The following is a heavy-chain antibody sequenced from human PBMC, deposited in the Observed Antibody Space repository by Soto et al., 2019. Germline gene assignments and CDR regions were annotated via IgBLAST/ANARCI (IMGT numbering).Heavy chain of an antibody. Sequence: QVQLVQSGVEVKRPGASVRVSCKASDYSFSTYSLSWVRQAPGQGLEWMGRINPYNGNTNSAQKCQGRVTMTTDTSSSTAYMEMRSLTSDDTAIYYCERAVLYSSPYFDYWGQGTLVTVSS. CDR2: INPYNGNT. CDR3: ERAVLYSSPYFDY. D-gene: IGHD2-21*01. CDR1: DYSFSTYS. V-gene: IGHV1-18*01. J-gene: IGHJ4*02.